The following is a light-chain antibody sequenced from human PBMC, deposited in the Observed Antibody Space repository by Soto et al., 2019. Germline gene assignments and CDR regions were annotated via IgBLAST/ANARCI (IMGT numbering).Light chain of an antibody. CDR3: QQYYSSIT. CDR1: QSVLYISNKKNY. CDR2: WAS. V-gene: IGKV4-1*01. Sequence: DTVMTQSPDSLAVSMGERTTINCKSNQSVLYISNKKNYLAWYQQKPGQPPRLLIYWASTRESGVPERFSGSGSGADFTLTISSLQDEDVAVYCCQQYYSSITFGQGTRLETK. J-gene: IGKJ5*01.